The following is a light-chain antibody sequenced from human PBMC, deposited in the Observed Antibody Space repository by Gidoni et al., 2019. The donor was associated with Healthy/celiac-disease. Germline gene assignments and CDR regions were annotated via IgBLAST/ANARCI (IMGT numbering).Light chain of an antibody. V-gene: IGKV1-33*01. J-gene: IGKJ5*01. CDR3: QQYDNLPIT. CDR1: QDISNY. Sequence: DIQMTQSPSSLAASVGDRVTITCQASQDISNYLNWYQQKPGKAPKLLIYDASKLETGVPSRFSGSGAGIDFTVTISSLQPEDIAKYYCQQYDNLPITFXQXTRLEIK. CDR2: DAS.